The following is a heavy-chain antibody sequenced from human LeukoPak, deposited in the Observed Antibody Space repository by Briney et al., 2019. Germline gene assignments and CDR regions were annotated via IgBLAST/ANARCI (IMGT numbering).Heavy chain of an antibody. Sequence: SVKVPCKASGGTFSSYAISWVRQAPGQGLEWMGGIIPIFGTANYAQKFQGRVTMTEDTSTDTAYMELSSLRSEDTAVYYCASIPYCGGDCYSDWGQGTLVTVSS. CDR1: GGTFSSYA. D-gene: IGHD2-21*02. V-gene: IGHV1-69*06. CDR3: ASIPYCGGDCYSD. CDR2: IIPIFGTA. J-gene: IGHJ4*02.